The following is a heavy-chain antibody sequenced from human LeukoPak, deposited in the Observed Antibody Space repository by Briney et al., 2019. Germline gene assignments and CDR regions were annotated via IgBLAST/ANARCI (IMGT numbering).Heavy chain of an antibody. CDR2: ISSDESIT. CDR1: GFTFSNYW. J-gene: IGHJ4*02. V-gene: IGHV3-74*01. D-gene: IGHD6-19*01. CDR3: ARVSLSSGCLSN. Sequence: GGSLRLSCAASGFTFSNYWMHWVRQAPGKGLVWVSRISSDESITSYADSVKGRFTISRNNAKNTLFLQMNGLRAEDTAVYYCARVSLSSGCLSNWGQGTLVTVSS.